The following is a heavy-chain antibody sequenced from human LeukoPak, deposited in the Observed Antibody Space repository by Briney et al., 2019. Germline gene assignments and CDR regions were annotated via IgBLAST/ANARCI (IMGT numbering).Heavy chain of an antibody. Sequence: GRSLRLSCAASGFTFDDYAMHWVRQAPGKGLEWVSGIGWNSGSIGYADSVKGRFTISRDNANNSLYLQMNSLRAEDTALYYCARDYRGWYFSFGMDVWGQGTTVTVSS. J-gene: IGHJ6*02. CDR2: IGWNSGSI. CDR3: ARDYRGWYFSFGMDV. D-gene: IGHD6-19*01. V-gene: IGHV3-9*01. CDR1: GFTFDDYA.